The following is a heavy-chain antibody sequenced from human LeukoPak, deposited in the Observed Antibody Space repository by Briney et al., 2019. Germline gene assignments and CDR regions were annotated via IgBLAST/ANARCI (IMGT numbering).Heavy chain of an antibody. V-gene: IGHV4-59*12. CDR3: AREGPPPLYDFWSGYYTN. D-gene: IGHD3-3*01. Sequence: SETLSLTCTVSGGSISSYYWSWIRQPPGKGLEWIGYIYYSGSTNYNPSLKSRVTISVDTSKNQFSLKLSSVTAADTAVYYCAREGPPPLYDFWSGYYTNWGQGTLVTVSS. CDR1: GGSISSYY. CDR2: IYYSGST. J-gene: IGHJ4*02.